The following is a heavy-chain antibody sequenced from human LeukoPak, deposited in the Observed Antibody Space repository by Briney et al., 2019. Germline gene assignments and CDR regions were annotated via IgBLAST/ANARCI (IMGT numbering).Heavy chain of an antibody. V-gene: IGHV3-49*04. Sequence: PGGSLRLSCTASGFTFGDYAMSWVRQAPGKGLEWVGFTRSRAYGGTTEHAASVKGRFTISRDDSKTIAYLQMNNLKTEDTAVYYCTRVLGYCSGGSCFQDDAFDIWGQGTMVTVSS. J-gene: IGHJ3*02. CDR2: TRSRAYGGTT. CDR1: GFTFGDYA. CDR3: TRVLGYCSGGSCFQDDAFDI. D-gene: IGHD2-15*01.